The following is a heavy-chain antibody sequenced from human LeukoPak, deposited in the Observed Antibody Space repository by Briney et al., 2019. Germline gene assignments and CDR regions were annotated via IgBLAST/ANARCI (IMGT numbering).Heavy chain of an antibody. CDR2: ISGSGSGT. Sequence: GGSLRLSCAASGFTFSSYGMSWVRQAPGKGLEWVSGISGSGSGTYYADSVKGRFTISRDNARNSLYLQMNTLRAEDTAVCSCARGADGVSSNSRGWFDPWGQGTLVTVSS. V-gene: IGHV3-21*01. CDR3: ARGADGVSSNSRGWFDP. D-gene: IGHD2-15*01. J-gene: IGHJ5*02. CDR1: GFTFSSYG.